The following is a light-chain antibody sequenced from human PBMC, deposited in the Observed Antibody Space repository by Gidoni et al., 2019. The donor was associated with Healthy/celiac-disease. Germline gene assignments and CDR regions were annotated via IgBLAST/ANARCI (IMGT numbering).Light chain of an antibody. J-gene: IGKJ1*01. V-gene: IGKV3-15*01. Sequence: EIAMTQSPATRSVSPGERATLSCRASQSVSSNLAWYQQKPGQAPRLLIYGASTRATGIPARFSGSGSGTEFTLTISSLQSEDFAVYYCQQYNNWPPWTFGPGTKVEIK. CDR3: QQYNNWPPWT. CDR2: GAS. CDR1: QSVSSN.